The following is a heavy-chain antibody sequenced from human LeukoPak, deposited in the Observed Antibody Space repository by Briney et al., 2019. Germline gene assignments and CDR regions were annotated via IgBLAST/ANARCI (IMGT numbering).Heavy chain of an antibody. CDR2: IYYSGST. CDR1: GGAISSSSYY. Sequence: PSETLSLTCTVSGGAISSSSYYWGWIRQPPGKGLEWIGSIYYSGSTYYNPSLKSRVTISVDTSKNQFSLKLSSVTAADTAVYYCARGVEPSTVIQRPVFDYWGQGTLVTVSS. D-gene: IGHD4-17*01. CDR3: ARGVEPSTVIQRPVFDY. J-gene: IGHJ4*02. V-gene: IGHV4-39*07.